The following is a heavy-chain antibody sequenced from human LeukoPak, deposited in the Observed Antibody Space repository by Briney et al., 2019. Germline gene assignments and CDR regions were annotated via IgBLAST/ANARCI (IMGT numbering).Heavy chain of an antibody. CDR3: ARRDNSRAFDY. D-gene: IGHD5-24*01. V-gene: IGHV5-51*01. CDR1: GYSFPTYW. J-gene: IGHJ4*02. CDR2: VYPGDSDT. Sequence: GESLKISCEGSGYSFPTYWIGWVRQMPGKGLEGMGIVYPGDSDTRYNPSFQGQVTISVDKSISTAYLQWSSLKASDTAIYYCARRDNSRAFDYWGQGTLVTVSS.